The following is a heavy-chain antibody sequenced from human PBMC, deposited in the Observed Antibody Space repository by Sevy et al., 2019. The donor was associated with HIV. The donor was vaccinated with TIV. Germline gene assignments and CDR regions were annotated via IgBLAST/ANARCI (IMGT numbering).Heavy chain of an antibody. D-gene: IGHD3-3*01. CDR3: ARSAGWIFGMATTHLDY. J-gene: IGHJ4*02. CDR2: IYPGDSDT. CDR1: GYSFTSYW. Sequence: GESLKISCKGSGYSFTSYWIGWVRQMPGKGLEWMGIIYPGDSDTRYSPSFQGQVTISADKSISTAYLQWSSLKASDTAMYYCARSAGWIFGMATTHLDYWGQGTLVTVSS. V-gene: IGHV5-51*01.